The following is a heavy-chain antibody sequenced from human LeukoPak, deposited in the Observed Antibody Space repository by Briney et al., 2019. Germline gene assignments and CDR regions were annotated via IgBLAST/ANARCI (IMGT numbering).Heavy chain of an antibody. V-gene: IGHV2-70*11. CDR1: GFSLTTSAMC. J-gene: IGHJ4*02. CDR3: ARVLSYIGSYQVFDY. D-gene: IGHD3-10*01. CDR2: IDWDDGE. Sequence: SGLALVQPTQTLTLTCTFSGFSLTTSAMCVSWIRQPPGKALEWLARIDWDDGEYYSTSLKTRLTISKDTYKNQVVLTMTNMDPVDTATYYCARVLSYIGSYQVFDYWGRGTLVTVSS.